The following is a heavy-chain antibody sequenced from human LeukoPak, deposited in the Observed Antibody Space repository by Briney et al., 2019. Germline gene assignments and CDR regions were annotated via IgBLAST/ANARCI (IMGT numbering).Heavy chain of an antibody. V-gene: IGHV3-48*03. Sequence: GGSLRLSCAASGFTFSTFEMTWVRQAPGKGLEWVSYISSRESTKYYAGSVKGRFTISRDNAKNAVYLQMNSLRAEDTAVYYCARYCSTTSCHFYGMDVWGRGTSVTVSS. CDR1: GFTFSTFE. D-gene: IGHD2-2*01. CDR3: ARYCSTTSCHFYGMDV. CDR2: ISSRESTK. J-gene: IGHJ6*02.